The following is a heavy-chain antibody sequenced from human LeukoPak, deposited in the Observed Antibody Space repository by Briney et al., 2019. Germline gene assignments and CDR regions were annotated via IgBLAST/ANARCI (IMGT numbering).Heavy chain of an antibody. CDR3: ARIQAATCADF. J-gene: IGHJ4*01. CDR2: IYYSGST. CDR1: GGSISSYY. D-gene: IGHD2-15*01. V-gene: IGHV4-59*01. Sequence: PSETLSLTCTVSGGSISSYYWSWIRQPPGKGLEWIGYIYYSGSTNYNPSLKSRVTISVDTSKNQFSLKLSSVTAADTAVYYCARIQAATCADFWGHGMLVTVSS.